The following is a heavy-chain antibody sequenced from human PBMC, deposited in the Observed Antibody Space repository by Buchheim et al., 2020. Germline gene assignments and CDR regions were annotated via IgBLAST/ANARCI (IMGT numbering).Heavy chain of an antibody. CDR3: ARDRGYCIVDP. J-gene: IGHJ5*02. CDR2: INGDGRGR. CDR1: GFAFSTYW. Sequence: EEQLVESGGASVQPGGSLRLSCAASGFAFSTYWMHWVRQAPGKGLVWVGHINGDGRGRSYADFVTGGFNISRDNAKNTMYLQMNSLTADDTAVYYCARDRGYCIVDPWGQGTL. V-gene: IGHV3-74*01. D-gene: IGHD2-15*01.